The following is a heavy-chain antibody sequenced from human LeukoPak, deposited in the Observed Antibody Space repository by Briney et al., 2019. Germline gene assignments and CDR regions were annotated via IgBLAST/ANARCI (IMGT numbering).Heavy chain of an antibody. CDR1: GFTFSDYW. J-gene: IGHJ5*02. CDR3: ARDYYGSGGNNWFDP. V-gene: IGHV3-7*01. CDR2: IKGDGSEK. Sequence: GGSLRLSCAASGFTFSDYWMTWVRQAPGKGLEWVANIKGDGSEKYYVDSVKGRFTISRDNAKNSLYLQMNSLRAEDTAVYYCARDYYGSGGNNWFDPWGQGTLVTVSS. D-gene: IGHD3-10*01.